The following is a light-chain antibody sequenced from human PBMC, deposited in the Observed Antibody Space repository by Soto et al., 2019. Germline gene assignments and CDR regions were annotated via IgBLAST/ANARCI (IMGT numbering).Light chain of an antibody. V-gene: IGKV1-39*01. CDR2: AAS. Sequence: DIPMTQSPSSLSASVGDRVTITCRASQAIDNYLNWYQHKPGKAPELLILAASIVQSGVPSRFSGAGFGTDFSLTISSLHPEDFATYYCQQSYKTPLTFGGGTKVEI. J-gene: IGKJ4*01. CDR3: QQSYKTPLT. CDR1: QAIDNY.